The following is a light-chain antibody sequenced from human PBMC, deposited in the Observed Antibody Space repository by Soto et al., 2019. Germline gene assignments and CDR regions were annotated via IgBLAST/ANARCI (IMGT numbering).Light chain of an antibody. Sequence: EIVLTQSPATLSLSPGERATLSCRASQSISSYLAWYQQKPGQAPRLLIYDASNRAADIPARFSGSGSETYFTHTISRLEAEEFAVYYYQHHPVWPPSWTFGQGTKLDIK. CDR3: QHHPVWPPSWT. V-gene: IGKV3-11*01. J-gene: IGKJ1*01. CDR2: DAS. CDR1: QSISSY.